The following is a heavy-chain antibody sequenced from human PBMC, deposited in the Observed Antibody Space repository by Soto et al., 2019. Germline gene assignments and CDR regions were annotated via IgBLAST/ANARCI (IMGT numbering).Heavy chain of an antibody. CDR2: INAGNGNT. V-gene: IGHV1-3*01. CDR3: AGGDQDIVLMVYAFDY. Sequence: QVQLVQSGAEVKKPGASVKVSCKASGYTFTSYAMHWVRQAPGQRLEWMGWINAGNGNTKYSQKFQGRVTITRDTSASTAYMELSSLRSEDTAVYYCAGGDQDIVLMVYAFDYWGQGTLVTVSS. J-gene: IGHJ4*02. D-gene: IGHD2-8*01. CDR1: GYTFTSYA.